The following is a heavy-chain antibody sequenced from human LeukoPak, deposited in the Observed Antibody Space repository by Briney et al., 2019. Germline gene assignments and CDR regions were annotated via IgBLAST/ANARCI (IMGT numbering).Heavy chain of an antibody. D-gene: IGHD2-2*02. J-gene: IGHJ6*02. Sequence: GEPLRISCKGSGSRFTSYWISWVRQLPGKGLEWMGRIVPSDSYTNYSPSFQGHATISADKSISTAYLQWSSLKASDTAMYYCATGYCSSTSCYNHGMDVWGQGTTVTASS. CDR3: ATGYCSSTSCYNHGMDV. CDR2: IVPSDSYT. CDR1: GSRFTSYW. V-gene: IGHV5-10-1*01.